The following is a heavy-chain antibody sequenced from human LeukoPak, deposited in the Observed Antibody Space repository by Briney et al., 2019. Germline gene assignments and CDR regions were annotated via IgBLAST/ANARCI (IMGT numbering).Heavy chain of an antibody. CDR3: ARVNTIFGVVTKGGFDY. D-gene: IGHD3-3*01. CDR1: GGTFSSYA. J-gene: IGHJ4*02. CDR2: INPNSGGT. V-gene: IGHV1-2*02. Sequence: ASVKVSCKASGGTFSSYAISWVRQAPGQGLEWMGWINPNSGGTNYAQKFQGRVTMTRDTSISTAYMELSRLRSDDTAVYYCARVNTIFGVVTKGGFDYWGQGTLVTVSS.